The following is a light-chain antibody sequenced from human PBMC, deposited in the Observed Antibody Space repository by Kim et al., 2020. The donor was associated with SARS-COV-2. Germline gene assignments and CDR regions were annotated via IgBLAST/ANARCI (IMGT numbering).Light chain of an antibody. CDR2: QDN. Sequence: SYELTQPPSVSVSPGQTAIISCSGDQLRSKYTSWYRQRPGQSPVLIIFQDNDRPSGIPERFSGANSGNTATLTITGAQAMDEADYYCQAWDTGAVGVFGGGTQLTVL. CDR3: QAWDTGAVGV. J-gene: IGLJ3*02. CDR1: QLRSKY. V-gene: IGLV3-1*01.